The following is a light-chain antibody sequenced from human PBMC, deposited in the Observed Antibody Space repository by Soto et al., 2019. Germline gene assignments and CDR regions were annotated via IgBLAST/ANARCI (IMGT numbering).Light chain of an antibody. Sequence: IVLTQSPGTLSLSPGERATLSCRARQSVSSSYLAWYQQKPGQAPRLLIYGASSRATGIPDRFSGSGSGTDFTLTISRLEPEDFSVYYCQQYGRSPTFGPGTKVDIK. CDR3: QQYGRSPT. CDR1: QSVSSSY. CDR2: GAS. J-gene: IGKJ3*01. V-gene: IGKV3-20*01.